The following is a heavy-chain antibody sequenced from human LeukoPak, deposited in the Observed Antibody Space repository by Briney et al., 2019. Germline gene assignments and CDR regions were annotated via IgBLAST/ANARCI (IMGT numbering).Heavy chain of an antibody. CDR1: GASISTLY. CDR3: ARHGVYSSSSYFDY. V-gene: IGHV4-59*08. D-gene: IGHD6-6*01. J-gene: IGHJ4*02. CDR2: VYYTGST. Sequence: PSETLSLTCSVSGASISTLYWSWIRQPPGRGLEWIGYVYYTGSTNSNPSLKSRVTIFPGTSKNQFSLRLTSVTAADTAVYYCARHGVYSSSSYFDYWGQGTLVTVSS.